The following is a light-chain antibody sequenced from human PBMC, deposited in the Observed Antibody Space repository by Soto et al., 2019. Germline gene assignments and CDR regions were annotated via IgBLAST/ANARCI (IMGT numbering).Light chain of an antibody. CDR1: QSITTY. CDR3: QQTYNPPRT. J-gene: IGKJ1*01. CDR2: GAS. V-gene: IGKV1-39*01. Sequence: DIPMIQPPSSLATSVGDIVTITCRASQSITTYLNWYQHKEGTAPKLLIYGASSLHSGVPPRFSGSGSGTDFTLTISSLQAEDFAPYYCQQTYNPPRTFGRGTKV.